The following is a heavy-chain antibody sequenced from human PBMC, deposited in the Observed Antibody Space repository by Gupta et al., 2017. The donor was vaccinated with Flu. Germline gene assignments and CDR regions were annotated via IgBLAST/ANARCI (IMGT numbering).Heavy chain of an antibody. CDR3: ASRCSGGSCPLDY. Sequence: QVQLQQWGAGLLKPSETLSLTCAVYGGSFSGYYWSWIRQPPGKGLEWIGEINHSGSTNYNPSLKSRVTIAVDTSKNQFSLKLSSVTAADTAVYYCASRCSGGSCPLDYWGQGTLVTVSS. CDR2: INHSGST. J-gene: IGHJ4*02. V-gene: IGHV4-34*01. D-gene: IGHD2-15*01. CDR1: GGSFSGYY.